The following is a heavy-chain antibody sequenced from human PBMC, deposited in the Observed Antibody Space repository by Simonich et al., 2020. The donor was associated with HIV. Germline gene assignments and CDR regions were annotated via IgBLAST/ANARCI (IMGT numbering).Heavy chain of an antibody. J-gene: IGHJ3*02. CDR1: GYTFADYN. Sequence: QVQLVQSGAEVKKPGASVKVSCKASGYTFADYNIHWGRPAPGQGLAWKGRVNPNSGSTDYPQKFQGRVTMARDKSITTAYMELSRLRSDDTAFYYCATHGPGSYSSALDIWGQGTMVTVSS. CDR3: ATHGPGSYSSALDI. D-gene: IGHD1-26*01. CDR2: VNPNSGST. V-gene: IGHV1-2*06.